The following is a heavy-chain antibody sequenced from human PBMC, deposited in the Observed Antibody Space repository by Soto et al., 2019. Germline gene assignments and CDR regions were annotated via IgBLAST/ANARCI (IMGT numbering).Heavy chain of an antibody. CDR2: IYYSGST. D-gene: IGHD2-2*01. V-gene: IGHV4-59*01. CDR1: GGSISSYY. Sequence: SETLSLTCTVSGGSISSYYWSWIRQPPGKGLEWIGYIYYSGSTNYNPSLKSRVTISVDTSKNQFSLKLSSVAAADTAVYYCARSSWDIVVVPASYGMDVWGQGTTVTVSS. CDR3: ARSSWDIVVVPASYGMDV. J-gene: IGHJ6*02.